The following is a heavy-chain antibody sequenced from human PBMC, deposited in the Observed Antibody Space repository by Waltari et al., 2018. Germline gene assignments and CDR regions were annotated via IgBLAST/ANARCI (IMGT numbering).Heavy chain of an antibody. V-gene: IGHV4-4*07. Sequence: QVQLQESGPGLVKPSETLSLTYTVSGASISSWYWSWIRQPAGKGLEWIGRIYASGTTNYTPSLESRISMSVDTSKNQFSLKLRSVTAADTAVYYCARDTAGSGYMDVWGKGTTVTVSS. J-gene: IGHJ6*03. CDR2: IYASGTT. CDR1: GASISSWY. D-gene: IGHD2-21*02. CDR3: ARDTAGSGYMDV.